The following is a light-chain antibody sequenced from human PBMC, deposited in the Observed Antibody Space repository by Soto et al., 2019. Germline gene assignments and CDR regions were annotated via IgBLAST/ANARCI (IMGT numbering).Light chain of an antibody. CDR2: AAS. V-gene: IGKV1-8*01. J-gene: IGKJ1*01. Sequence: AIRISQSPSSLSASRGDIVAITCRASQGISSYLALYQQKPGKAPKLLIYAASTLQSGVPSRFSGSGSGTDFTLTISCLQSEDFATYYCQQSYSTPWTFGQGTKVDIK. CDR1: QGISSY. CDR3: QQSYSTPWT.